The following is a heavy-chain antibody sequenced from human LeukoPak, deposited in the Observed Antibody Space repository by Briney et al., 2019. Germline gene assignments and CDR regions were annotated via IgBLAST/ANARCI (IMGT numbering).Heavy chain of an antibody. Sequence: PGRSLRLSCAASGFTFDDYAMHWVRQAPGKGLEWVSGISWNSGSIGYADSVKGRFTISRDNAKNSLYLQMNSLRAEDTALYYCAKPLTMVRGTIIDYWGQGTLVTVSS. J-gene: IGHJ4*02. CDR2: ISWNSGSI. CDR3: AKPLTMVRGTIIDY. CDR1: GFTFDDYA. V-gene: IGHV3-9*01. D-gene: IGHD3-10*01.